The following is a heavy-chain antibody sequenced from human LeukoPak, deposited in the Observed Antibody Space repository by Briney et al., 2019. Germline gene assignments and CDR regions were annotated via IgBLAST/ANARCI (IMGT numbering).Heavy chain of an antibody. CDR3: ASGLQLWFDY. CDR1: GFTVSSNY. V-gene: IGHV3-66*02. Sequence: GGSLRPSCAASGFTVSSNYMSWVRQAPGKGLEWVSVIYSGGSTYYADSVKGRFTISRDNSKNTLYLQMNSLRAEDTAVYYCASGLQLWFDYWGQGTLVTVSS. D-gene: IGHD5-18*01. J-gene: IGHJ4*02. CDR2: IYSGGST.